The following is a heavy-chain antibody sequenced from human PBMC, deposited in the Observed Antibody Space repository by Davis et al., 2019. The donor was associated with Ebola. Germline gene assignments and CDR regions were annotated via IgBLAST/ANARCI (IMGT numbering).Heavy chain of an antibody. V-gene: IGHV3-33*01. Sequence: GESLKISCAASGFTFSHYGMHWVRQAPGKGLEWVAGIWNHGNDYVYADSMRGRFTISRDNSKNTLYLQMNSLRVEDTAVYYCARDPDTSGYYSWFDPWGQGTLVTVS. CDR1: GFTFSHYG. J-gene: IGHJ5*02. CDR3: ARDPDTSGYYSWFDP. D-gene: IGHD6-19*01. CDR2: IWNHGNDY.